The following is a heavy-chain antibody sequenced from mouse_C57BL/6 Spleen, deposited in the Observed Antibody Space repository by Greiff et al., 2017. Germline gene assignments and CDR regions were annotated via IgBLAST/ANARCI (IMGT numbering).Heavy chain of an antibody. Sequence: QVQLQQPGAELVNPGASVKMSCKASGYTFTSYWITWVKQRPGQGLEWIGDIYPGSGSTNYNEKFKSKATLTVDTSSSTAYMQLSSLTSEDSAVYYCARWGTVGGYFDVWGTGTTVTVSS. D-gene: IGHD1-1*01. V-gene: IGHV1-55*01. CDR2: IYPGSGST. CDR3: ARWGTVGGYFDV. J-gene: IGHJ1*03. CDR1: GYTFTSYW.